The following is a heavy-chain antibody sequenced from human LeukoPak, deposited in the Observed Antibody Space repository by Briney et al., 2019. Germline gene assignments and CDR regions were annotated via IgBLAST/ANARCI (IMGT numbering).Heavy chain of an antibody. V-gene: IGHV4-28*01. D-gene: IGHD1-7*01. CDR1: GYSISSSNW. J-gene: IGHJ5*02. CDR3: ARHTFWNYVSWFDP. Sequence: SDTLSLTCAVSGYSISSSNWWGWIRQPSGKGLEWIGYIYYSGSTYYNPSLKSRVTMSVDTSKNQFSLKLSSVTAVDTAVYYCARHTFWNYVSWFDPWGQGTLVTVSS. CDR2: IYYSGST.